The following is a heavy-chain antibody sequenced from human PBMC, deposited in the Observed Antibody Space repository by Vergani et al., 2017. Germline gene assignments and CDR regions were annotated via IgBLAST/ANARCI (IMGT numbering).Heavy chain of an antibody. J-gene: IGHJ5*02. CDR3: ARHGVYDFWSGGGGWFDP. D-gene: IGHD3-3*01. CDR1: GYSFTSYW. CDR2: IYPGDSDT. V-gene: IGHV5-51*01. Sequence: EVQLVQSGAEVKKPGESLKISCKGSGYSFTSYWIGWVRQMPGKGLEWMGIIYPGDSDTRYSPSFQGQVTISADKSISTAYQQWSSLKASDTAMYYCARHGVYDFWSGGGGWFDPWGQGTLVTVSS.